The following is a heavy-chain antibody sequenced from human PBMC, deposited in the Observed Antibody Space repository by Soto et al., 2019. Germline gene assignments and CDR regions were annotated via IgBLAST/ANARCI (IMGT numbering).Heavy chain of an antibody. V-gene: IGHV1-18*01. Sequence: QVQLVQSGAEVKKPGASVKVSCKASGYTFTNHGLSWVRQAPGQGLEWLGWISGHNGNTKYAQRLQGRVTMTTDTSTSTAYMELRSLNASDTAVYYCARDLYPLAYYLDFWGQGTLVTVSS. CDR3: ARDLYPLAYYLDF. CDR2: ISGHNGNT. CDR1: GYTFTNHG. J-gene: IGHJ4*02.